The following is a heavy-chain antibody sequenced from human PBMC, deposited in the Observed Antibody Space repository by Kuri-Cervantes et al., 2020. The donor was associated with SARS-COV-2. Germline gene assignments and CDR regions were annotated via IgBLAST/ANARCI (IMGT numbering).Heavy chain of an antibody. CDR2: ISSSSSYT. CDR1: GFTFSDYY. J-gene: IGHJ4*02. D-gene: IGHD3-22*01. CDR3: ARAVGASDSF. Sequence: GESLKISCAASGFTFSDYYMSWIRQAPGKGLEWVSYISSSSSYTNYADSVKGRFTTSRDNAKNSVYLQMNSLRVDDTALYYCARAVGASDSFWGQGTLVTVSS. V-gene: IGHV3-11*03.